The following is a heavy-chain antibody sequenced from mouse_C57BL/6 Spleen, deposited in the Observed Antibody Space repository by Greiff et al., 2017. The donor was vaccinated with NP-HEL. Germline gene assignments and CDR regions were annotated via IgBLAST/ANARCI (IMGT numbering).Heavy chain of an antibody. D-gene: IGHD4-1*01. Sequence: VKLMESGAELARPGASVKLSCKASGYTFTSYGISWVKQRTGQGLEWIGEIYPRSGNTYYNEKFKGKATLTADKSSSTAYMELRSLTSEDSAVYFCARENWDFDYWGQGTTLTVSS. CDR2: IYPRSGNT. J-gene: IGHJ2*01. CDR1: GYTFTSYG. V-gene: IGHV1-81*01. CDR3: ARENWDFDY.